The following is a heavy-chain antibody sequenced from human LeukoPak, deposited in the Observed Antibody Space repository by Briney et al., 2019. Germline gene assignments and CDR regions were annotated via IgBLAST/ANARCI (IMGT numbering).Heavy chain of an antibody. V-gene: IGHV1-3*01. J-gene: IGHJ5*02. Sequence: ASVKVSCKASGYTFTSYAMHWVRQAPGQRLEWMGWINAGNGNTKYSQKFQGRVTITRDTSASTAYMELSSLRSEDTAVYYCARKVSYSTSNWFDPWGQGTLVTVSS. CDR3: ARKVSYSTSNWFDP. CDR2: INAGNGNT. D-gene: IGHD6-6*01. CDR1: GYTFTSYA.